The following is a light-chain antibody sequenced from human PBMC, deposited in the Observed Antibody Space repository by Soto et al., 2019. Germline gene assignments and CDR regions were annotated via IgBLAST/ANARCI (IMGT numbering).Light chain of an antibody. CDR1: STDDGGSNY. V-gene: IGLV2-14*03. CDR2: KVT. J-gene: IGLJ3*02. CDR3: FSYIHANSRV. Sequence: QSALTQPASVSGSPGQSITISCTGTSTDDGGSNYVSWYQQHPGKAPKLIIFKVTNRPSGVSYRFSGSQSGNTASLTISGLQAEDEATYYCFSYIHANSRVFGGGTKLTVL.